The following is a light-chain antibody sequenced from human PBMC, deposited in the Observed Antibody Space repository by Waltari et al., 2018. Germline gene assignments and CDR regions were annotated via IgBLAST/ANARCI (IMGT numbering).Light chain of an antibody. CDR2: GNP. Sequence: QSVLTQPPSVSGAPGQRVTISCTGSSSNLGAGFDVHCYQHFPLTAPKLLIYGNPNRPSGIPDRFSGSKSGTSASLAITGIQADDEADYYCQSYDSSLSGSVFGGGTSLTVL. CDR3: QSYDSSLSGSV. CDR1: SSNLGAGFD. V-gene: IGLV1-40*01. J-gene: IGLJ2*01.